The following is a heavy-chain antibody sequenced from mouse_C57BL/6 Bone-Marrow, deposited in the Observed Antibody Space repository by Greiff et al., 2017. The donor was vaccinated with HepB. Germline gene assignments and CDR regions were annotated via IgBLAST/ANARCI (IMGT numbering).Heavy chain of an antibody. D-gene: IGHD1-1*01. V-gene: IGHV1-64*01. CDR2: IHPNSGST. CDR1: GYTFTSYW. Sequence: VQLQQPGAELVKPGASVKLSCKASGYTFTSYWMHWVKQRPGQGLEWIGMIHPNSGSTNYNEKFKSKATLTVDKSSSTAYMQLSSLTSEDSAVYYCARIYYGSSFDDWGKGTTLTVSS. J-gene: IGHJ2*01. CDR3: ARIYYGSSFDD.